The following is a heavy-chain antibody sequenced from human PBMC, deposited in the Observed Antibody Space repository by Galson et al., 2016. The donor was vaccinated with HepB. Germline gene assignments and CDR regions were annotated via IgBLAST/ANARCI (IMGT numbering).Heavy chain of an antibody. D-gene: IGHD3-10*01. J-gene: IGHJ4*02. CDR3: AKNMPHLVRGVIAFDS. Sequence: SLRLSCAASGFTFSDYAMHWVRQAPGKGLEWVALISYDGGNIYYADSVKGRFTISRDISKNTLYLQMNSLRDEDTAVYYCAKNMPHLVRGVIAFDSGGQGTLVTVSS. CDR1: GFTFSDYA. CDR2: ISYDGGNI. V-gene: IGHV3-30*04.